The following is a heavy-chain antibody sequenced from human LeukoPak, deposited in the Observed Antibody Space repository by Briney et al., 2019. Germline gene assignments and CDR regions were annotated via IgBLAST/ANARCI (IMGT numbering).Heavy chain of an antibody. Sequence: ASVKVSCKASGYTFTSYDINWVRQATGQGLEWMGRMNPNSGNTGYAQKFQGRVTITRNTSISTAYMELSSLRSEDTAVYYCARAKRGRIAVAGTKGAFSYYFDYWGQGTLVTVSS. J-gene: IGHJ4*02. CDR2: MNPNSGNT. CDR1: GYTFTSYD. D-gene: IGHD6-19*01. CDR3: ARAKRGRIAVAGTKGAFSYYFDY. V-gene: IGHV1-8*03.